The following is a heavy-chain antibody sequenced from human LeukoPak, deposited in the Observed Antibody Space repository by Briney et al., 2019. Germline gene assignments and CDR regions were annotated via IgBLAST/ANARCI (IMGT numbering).Heavy chain of an antibody. D-gene: IGHD1-14*01. Sequence: GASVKVSCKASGGSFSDYAVSWVRQAPGQGLEWMGGIIPIFGTANYAQKFQGRVTITADESTSTAYMELSSLRSEDTAVYYCARGPPNRSYYYYMDVWGKGTTVTISS. CDR1: GGSFSDYA. J-gene: IGHJ6*03. V-gene: IGHV1-69*13. CDR2: IIPIFGTA. CDR3: ARGPPNRSYYYYMDV.